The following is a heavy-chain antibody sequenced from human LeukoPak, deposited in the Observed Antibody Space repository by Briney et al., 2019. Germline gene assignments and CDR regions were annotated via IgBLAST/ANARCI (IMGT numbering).Heavy chain of an antibody. CDR1: KYPFILSY. CDR3: ARDITDGWLDP. V-gene: IGHV1-2*02. J-gene: IGHJ5*02. CDR2: INPRSGGR. D-gene: IGHD1-14*01. Sequence: ATAELCYQASKYPFILSYVHWARGPSAPAHAELVWINPRSGGRNYAQKFQGRVSLTRDTSIKTAYMERSSLTFDDTAVYYCARDITDGWLDPWGQGTLVIVSS.